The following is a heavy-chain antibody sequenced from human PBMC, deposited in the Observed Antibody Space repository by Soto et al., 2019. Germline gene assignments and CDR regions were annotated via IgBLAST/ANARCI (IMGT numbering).Heavy chain of an antibody. CDR2: INAGNGNT. J-gene: IGHJ4*02. V-gene: IGHV1-3*01. CDR3: AIQGTYYFDNSVKYFDF. D-gene: IGHD3-22*01. CDR1: GYTLTRYS. Sequence: ASVKASSKDSGYTLTRYSIHSLRQAPGQRLERMGWINAGNGNTKFSQKFQGRVTITRDTSASTAYMELRGLRSEDTAVYYCAIQGTYYFDNSVKYFDFWVQGTLVTVSS.